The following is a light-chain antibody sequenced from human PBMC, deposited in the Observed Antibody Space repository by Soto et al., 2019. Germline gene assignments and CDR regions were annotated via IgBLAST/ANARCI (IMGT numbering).Light chain of an antibody. CDR1: QSVSSS. J-gene: IGKJ1*01. Sequence: VVMTQSPDTLSLSPGETATLSCRASQSVSSSVAWYQHKPGQSPRLVVYSGYKRAPGIPARFSGSGSGTDFTLTISSLESDDFAFYYCQQCYSWLRVFGPGTKVDIK. CDR3: QQCYSWLRV. CDR2: SGY. V-gene: IGKV3-15*01.